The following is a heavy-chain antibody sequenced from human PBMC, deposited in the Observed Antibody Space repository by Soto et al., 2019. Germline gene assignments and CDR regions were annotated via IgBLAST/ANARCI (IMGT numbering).Heavy chain of an antibody. J-gene: IGHJ5*02. CDR1: GFTFSSYI. CDR2: ISSSSSYI. CDR3: ARAERFLEWFNWFDP. V-gene: IGHV3-21*01. D-gene: IGHD3-3*01. Sequence: PGGSLRLSCAASGFTFSSYIMNWVRQSPGKGLEWVSSISSSSSYIYYADSVKGRFTISRDNAKNSLYLQMNSLRAEDTAVYYCARAERFLEWFNWFDPWGQGTLVTVSS.